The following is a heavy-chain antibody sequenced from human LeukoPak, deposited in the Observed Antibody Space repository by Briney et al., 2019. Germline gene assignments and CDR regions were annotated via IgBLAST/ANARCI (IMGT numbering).Heavy chain of an antibody. CDR1: GFTFSSYW. J-gene: IGHJ4*02. D-gene: IGHD1-26*01. V-gene: IGHV3-7*01. CDR2: IKQDGSEK. Sequence: SGGPLRLSCAASGFTFSSYWMSWVRQAPGKGLEWVANIKQDGSEKYYVDSVKGRFTISRDNAKNSLYLQMNSLRAEDTALYYCARRGYHDYSGFDYWGQGTLVTVSS. CDR3: ARRGYHDYSGFDY.